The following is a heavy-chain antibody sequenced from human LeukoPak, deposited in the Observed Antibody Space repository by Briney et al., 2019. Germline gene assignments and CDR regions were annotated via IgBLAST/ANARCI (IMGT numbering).Heavy chain of an antibody. D-gene: IGHD3-22*01. V-gene: IGHV4-59*08. CDR2: IHYSEGT. CDR3: ARQYYYYSIDS. CDR1: GASISSYY. J-gene: IGHJ4*02. Sequence: SSETLSLTCTVSGASISSYYWSWIRQPPGKGVEWIGYIHYSEGTRYNPSLKSRVTISVDTSKNQFSLKLSSVTAADTAVYYCARQYYYYSIDSWGQGTLVTASS.